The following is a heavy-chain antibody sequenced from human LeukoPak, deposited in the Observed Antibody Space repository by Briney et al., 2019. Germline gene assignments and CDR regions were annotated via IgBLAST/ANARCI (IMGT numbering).Heavy chain of an antibody. CDR3: AKEGGGDSSGWYYFDY. D-gene: IGHD6-19*01. Sequence: GGSLRLSCAASGFTFSSYAMSWVRQAPGKGLEWVSAISGSGGSTYYADSVKGRFTISRDNSKNTLYLQMNSLRAEDTAVYYCAKEGGGDSSGWYYFDYWGQGTLVTVSS. CDR1: GFTFSSYA. CDR2: ISGSGGST. J-gene: IGHJ4*02. V-gene: IGHV3-23*01.